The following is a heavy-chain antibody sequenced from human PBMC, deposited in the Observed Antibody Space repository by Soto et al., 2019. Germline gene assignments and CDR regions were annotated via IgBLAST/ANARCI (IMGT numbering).Heavy chain of an antibody. D-gene: IGHD2-8*01. CDR3: VKEYCTGGTCLDAFDL. CDR1: GFIFSDYE. Sequence: EAELVESGGGLVQPGGSLTLSCAASGFIFSDYEVDWVRQAPGRGPEWISYISDGGTTIYYAASVKGRFTISSDDAKKSLYLNMNNLRVDDTAIYFCVKEYCTGGTCLDAFDLWGQGTVVTVSS. CDR2: ISDGGTTI. V-gene: IGHV3-48*03. J-gene: IGHJ3*01.